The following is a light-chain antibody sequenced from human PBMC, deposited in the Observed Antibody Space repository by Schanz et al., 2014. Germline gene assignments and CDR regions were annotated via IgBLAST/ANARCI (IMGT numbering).Light chain of an antibody. CDR1: QSVSSGY. CDR2: GAS. Sequence: EIVLTQSPGTLSLSPGERATLSCRASQSVSSGYLAWYQQKPGQAPRLLIYGASRRAAGIPDRFSGSGSGTEFSLTISSLQSEDFAVYYCQQYSRWPLFGPGTAVDIK. V-gene: IGKV3-20*01. CDR3: QQYSRWPL. J-gene: IGKJ3*01.